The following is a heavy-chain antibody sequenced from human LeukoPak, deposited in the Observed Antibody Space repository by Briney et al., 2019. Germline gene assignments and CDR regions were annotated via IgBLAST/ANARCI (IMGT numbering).Heavy chain of an antibody. Sequence: PGGSLRLSCAASGFTFSSYAMSWVRQVPGKGLEWVSAISGSGGSTYYADSVKGRFTISRDNSKNTLYLQMNSLRAEDTAVYYCASMVRGDNWFDPWGQGTLVTVSS. J-gene: IGHJ5*02. CDR2: ISGSGGST. CDR3: ASMVRGDNWFDP. V-gene: IGHV3-23*01. D-gene: IGHD3-10*01. CDR1: GFTFSSYA.